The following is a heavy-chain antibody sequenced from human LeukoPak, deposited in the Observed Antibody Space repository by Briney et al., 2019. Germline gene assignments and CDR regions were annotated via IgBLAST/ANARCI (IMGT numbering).Heavy chain of an antibody. Sequence: SETLSLTCAVYGGSFSGYYWSWIRQPPGKGLEWIGEINHSGSTYYNPSLKSRVTISVDTSKNQFSLKLSSVTAADTAVYYCARGITMVRGAYNWFDPWGQGTLVTVSS. J-gene: IGHJ5*02. CDR2: INHSGST. V-gene: IGHV4-34*01. CDR3: ARGITMVRGAYNWFDP. D-gene: IGHD3-10*01. CDR1: GGSFSGYY.